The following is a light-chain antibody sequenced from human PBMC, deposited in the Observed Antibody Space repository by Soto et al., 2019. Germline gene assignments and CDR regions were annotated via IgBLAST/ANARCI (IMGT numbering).Light chain of an antibody. CDR3: LLYYGGAQPWV. J-gene: IGLJ3*02. CDR2: STG. CDR1: LGAVTSGYY. V-gene: IGLV7-43*01. Sequence: QAVVTQEPSLTVSPGGQSILTGAPGLGAVTSGYYPNWFQQNLGQAPRALIYSTGNKHSWTPARFSGSLLGGKAALTLSGVQPEDEAEYYCLLYYGGAQPWVFGGGTKLTVL.